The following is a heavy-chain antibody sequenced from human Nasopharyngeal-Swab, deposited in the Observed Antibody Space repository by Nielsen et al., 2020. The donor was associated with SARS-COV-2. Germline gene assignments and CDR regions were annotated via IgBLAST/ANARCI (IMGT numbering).Heavy chain of an antibody. D-gene: IGHD6-13*01. V-gene: IGHV3-21*01. CDR1: GFTFSSYS. J-gene: IGHJ6*02. CDR2: ISSSSSYI. CDR3: ARDKTYSSSWLFSRRAISYGMDV. Sequence: GESLKISCAASGFTFSSYSMNWVRQAPGKGLEWVSSISSSSSYIYYADSVKGRFTISRDNAKNSLYLQMNSLRAEDTAVYCCARDKTYSSSWLFSRRAISYGMDVWGQGTTVTVSS.